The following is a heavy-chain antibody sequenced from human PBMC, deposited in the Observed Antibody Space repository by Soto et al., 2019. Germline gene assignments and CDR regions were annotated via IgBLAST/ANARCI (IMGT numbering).Heavy chain of an antibody. CDR2: ISAYNGNT. CDR3: AKSPNPGSATPSYYGMDV. D-gene: IGHD2-15*01. J-gene: IGHJ6*02. V-gene: IGHV1-18*01. CDR1: GYTFSSYG. Sequence: GASAKIACTSSGYTFSSYGISWVRQNTGQGLEWMGWISAYNGNTNYAQKLQGRVTMTTDKSTSTAYMELSSLRSEDTAVYYCAKSPNPGSATPSYYGMDVWGLGTTVTV.